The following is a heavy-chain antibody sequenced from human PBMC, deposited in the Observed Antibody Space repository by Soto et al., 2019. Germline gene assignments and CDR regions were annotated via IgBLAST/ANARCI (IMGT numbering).Heavy chain of an antibody. Sequence: SETLSLTCTVSGGSISSYYWSWIRQPPGKGLEWIGYVYYSGSTNYNPSLKSRVTISVDTSKNQFSLKLSSVTAADTAVYYCATHHVEMTTNYAFDIWGQGTMVTVS. J-gene: IGHJ3*02. CDR3: ATHHVEMTTNYAFDI. CDR2: VYYSGST. CDR1: GGSISSYY. D-gene: IGHD4-4*01. V-gene: IGHV4-59*01.